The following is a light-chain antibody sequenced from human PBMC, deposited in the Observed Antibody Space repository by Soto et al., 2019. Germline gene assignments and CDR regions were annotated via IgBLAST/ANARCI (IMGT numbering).Light chain of an antibody. V-gene: IGLV2-8*01. CDR3: SSYAGSSNV. J-gene: IGLJ1*01. CDR2: EVN. Sequence: QSVLTQPPSASGSPGQSVAISCTGTSSDVGGYNYVSLYQQHPGKAPKLMIYEVNKRPSGVPDPFSGSKSGNTPSLTVSGLQAEDQADYYCSSYAGSSNVFGPGTKVTGL. CDR1: SSDVGGYNY.